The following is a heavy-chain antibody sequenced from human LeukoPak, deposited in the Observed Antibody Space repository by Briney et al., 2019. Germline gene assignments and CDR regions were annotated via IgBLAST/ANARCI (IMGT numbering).Heavy chain of an antibody. CDR1: GGSFSGYY. Sequence: SETLSLTCAVYGGSFSGYYWSWIRQPPGKGLEWIGEINHSGSTNYTPSLKSRVTISVDTSKNQFSLKLRSVTAADTAVYYCARLNSRSYYFPMDVWGQGTTVTVS. CDR2: INHSGST. J-gene: IGHJ6*02. D-gene: IGHD2-21*01. CDR3: ARLNSRSYYFPMDV. V-gene: IGHV4-34*01.